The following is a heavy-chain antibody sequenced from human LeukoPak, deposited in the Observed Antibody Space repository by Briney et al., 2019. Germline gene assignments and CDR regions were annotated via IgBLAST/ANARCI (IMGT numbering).Heavy chain of an antibody. Sequence: SETLSLTCAVYGGSISSYYWSWIRQPPGKGLEWIGYIYYSGSTNYNPSLKSRVTISVDTSKNQFSLKLSSVTAADTAVYYCARVHYDFWSALYYWGQGALVTVSS. J-gene: IGHJ4*02. V-gene: IGHV4-59*01. D-gene: IGHD3-3*01. CDR3: ARVHYDFWSALYY. CDR2: IYYSGST. CDR1: GGSISSYY.